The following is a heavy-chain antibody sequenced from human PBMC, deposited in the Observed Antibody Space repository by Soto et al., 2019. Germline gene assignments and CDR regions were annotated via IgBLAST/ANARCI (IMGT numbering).Heavy chain of an antibody. D-gene: IGHD3-10*01. J-gene: IGHJ4*02. V-gene: IGHV3-30*18. CDR2: ISYDGSNK. Sequence: QVQLVESGGGVVQPGRSLRLSCAASGFTFSSYGMHWVRQAPGKGLEWVAVISYDGSNKYYADSVKGRFTISRGNSKNTLYLQMNSLRAEDTAVYYCAKGGVLLWFGEDWGQGTLVTVSS. CDR3: AKGGVLLWFGED. CDR1: GFTFSSYG.